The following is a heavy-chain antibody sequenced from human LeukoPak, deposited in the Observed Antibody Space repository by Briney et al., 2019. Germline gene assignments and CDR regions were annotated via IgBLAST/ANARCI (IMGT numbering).Heavy chain of an antibody. CDR1: GFTFSTYV. CDR2: LSTSATTI. D-gene: IGHD3-9*01. Sequence: GGSLRLSCAASGFTFSTYVLTWVRQAPGKGLEWVSYLSTSATTIYYADSVKGRFTISRDNAKNSLYLQMNSLGAEDTAVYYCARVERYYDILTGPWDWGQGTLVTVSS. J-gene: IGHJ4*02. V-gene: IGHV3-48*04. CDR3: ARVERYYDILTGPWD.